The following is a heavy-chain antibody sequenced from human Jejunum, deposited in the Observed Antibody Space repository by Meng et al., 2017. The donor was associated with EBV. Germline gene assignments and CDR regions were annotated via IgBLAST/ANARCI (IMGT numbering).Heavy chain of an antibody. CDR3: AGLRYSGYDRAFDY. CDR1: GGSVNSGNVY. V-gene: IGHV4-61*01. J-gene: IGHJ4*02. CDR2: IYYSGST. Sequence: PLAESGPGLVKPSGTLSLPCMVSGGSVNSGNVYWSWIRQPPGKGLEWIGYIYYSGSTNYIPSLKSRVTISLDTSKNQFSLKLSSVTAADTAVYYCAGLRYSGYDRAFDYWGQGALVTVSS. D-gene: IGHD5-12*01.